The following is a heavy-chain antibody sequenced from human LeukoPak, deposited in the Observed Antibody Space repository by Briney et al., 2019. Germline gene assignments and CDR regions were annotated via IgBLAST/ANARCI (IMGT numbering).Heavy chain of an antibody. J-gene: IGHJ2*01. Sequence: ASVKVSCKASGYTFTSYDINWVRQATGQGLEWMGWMNPNSGNTGYAQKFQGRVTMTRNTSISTAYMELSSLRSDDTAVYYCARDRGIAVAGTEYFDLWGRGTLVTVSS. CDR1: GYTFTSYD. CDR2: MNPNSGNT. D-gene: IGHD6-19*01. CDR3: ARDRGIAVAGTEYFDL. V-gene: IGHV1-8*01.